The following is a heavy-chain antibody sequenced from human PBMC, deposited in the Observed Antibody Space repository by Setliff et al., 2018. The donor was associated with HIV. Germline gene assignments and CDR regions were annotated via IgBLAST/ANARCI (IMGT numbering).Heavy chain of an antibody. J-gene: IGHJ6*03. V-gene: IGHV4-61*10. CDR3: ARVQTMAVAGTQYYYMDV. CDR2: IYSSGST. CDR1: GGSISSGSYY. Sequence: SETLSLTCTVSGGSISSGSYYWSWIRQPAGKGLEWIGYIYSSGSTNYNPSLKSRVTISVDTSKNQFSLKLSSVTAADTAVYYCARVQTMAVAGTQYYYMDVWGKGTTVTVSS. D-gene: IGHD6-19*01.